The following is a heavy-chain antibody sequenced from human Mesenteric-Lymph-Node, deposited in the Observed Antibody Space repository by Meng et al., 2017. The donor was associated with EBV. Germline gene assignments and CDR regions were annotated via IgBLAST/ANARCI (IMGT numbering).Heavy chain of an antibody. V-gene: IGHV1-2*06. CDR3: ARDIMHLGSYGDYLEGGGWFDP. CDR2: INPNSGGT. J-gene: IGHJ5*02. Sequence: QVQLVQSGAEVKKPGASVKVSCKPSGYSFSGYLIHWVRQARGQGLEWMGRINPNSGGTKYAQRFQGRLTLTRDTSINTAYMDLSGLTSDDTAVYYCARDIMHLGSYGDYLEGGGWFDPWGQGTLVTVAS. D-gene: IGHD4-17*01. CDR1: GYSFSGYL.